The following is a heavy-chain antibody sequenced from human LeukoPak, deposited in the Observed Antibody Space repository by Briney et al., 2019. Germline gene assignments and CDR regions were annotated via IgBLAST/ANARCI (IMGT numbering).Heavy chain of an antibody. V-gene: IGHV1-2*02. D-gene: IGHD2-15*01. J-gene: IGHJ4*02. CDR3: ARENVVVVAATGGGFDY. Sequence: GASVKVSCKDSGYTFTGYYMHWVRQAPGQGLEWMGWINPNSGGTNYAQKFQGRVTMTRDTSISTAYMELSRLRSDDTAVYYCARENVVVVAATGGGFDYWGQGTLVTVSS. CDR2: INPNSGGT. CDR1: GYTFTGYY.